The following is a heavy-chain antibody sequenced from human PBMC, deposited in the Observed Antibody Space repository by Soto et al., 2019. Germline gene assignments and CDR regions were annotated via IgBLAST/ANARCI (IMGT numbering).Heavy chain of an antibody. Sequence: HSETLSLTCTVSGGSISSSSYYWGWIRQPPGKGLEWIGSIYYSGSTYYNPSLKSRVTISVDTSKNQFSLKLSSVTAADTAVYYCARHALAYYDILTGPYYFDYWGQGTLVTVSS. CDR3: ARHALAYYDILTGPYYFDY. V-gene: IGHV4-39*01. CDR2: IYYSGST. D-gene: IGHD3-9*01. CDR1: GGSISSSSYY. J-gene: IGHJ4*02.